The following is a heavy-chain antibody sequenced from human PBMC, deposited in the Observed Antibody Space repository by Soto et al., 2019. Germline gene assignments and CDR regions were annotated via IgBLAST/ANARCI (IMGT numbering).Heavy chain of an antibody. D-gene: IGHD5-12*01. CDR2: IYYSGST. J-gene: IGHJ4*02. CDR3: ARANPPPIVASWWYFDY. V-gene: IGHV4-31*03. CDR1: GGSISSGGYY. Sequence: QVQLQESGPGLVKPSQTLSLTCTVSGGSISSGGYYWSWIRQHPGKGLEWIGYIYYSGSTYYNPSLQSRVTISVDTSKNQFSLKLSSVTAADTAVYYCARANPPPIVASWWYFDYWGQGTLVTVSS.